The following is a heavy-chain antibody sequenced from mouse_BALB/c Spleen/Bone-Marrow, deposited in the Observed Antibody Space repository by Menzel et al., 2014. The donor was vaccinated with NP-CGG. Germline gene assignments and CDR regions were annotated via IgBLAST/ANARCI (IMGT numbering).Heavy chain of an antibody. CDR1: GFTFXDYY. CDR2: IRNKANGYTT. CDR3: ARDENVGIYWYFDV. Sequence: EVMLVESGGGLVQPGGSLRLSCAASGFTFXDYYMSWVRQPPGKALEWLGFIRNKANGYTTYYSASVKGRFTISRDNSQSILYLQMNTLRAEDSATYYCARDENVGIYWYFDVWGAGTTVTVSS. J-gene: IGHJ1*01. V-gene: IGHV7-3*02.